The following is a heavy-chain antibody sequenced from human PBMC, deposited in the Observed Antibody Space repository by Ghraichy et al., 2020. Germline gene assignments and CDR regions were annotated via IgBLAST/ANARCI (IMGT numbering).Heavy chain of an antibody. V-gene: IGHV3-48*01. J-gene: IGHJ5*02. D-gene: IGHD6-13*01. CDR1: GFALSRNS. CDR3: AGGDSSYLNWFDP. CDR2: ISSSSSII. Sequence: RGSLRLSCTASGFALSRNSMNWVRQAPGKGLEWVSYISSSSSIIYYADSVKGRFTISRDNVKNSLYLQMNSLRVEDTAVYYCAGGDSSYLNWFDPWGQGTLVTVSS.